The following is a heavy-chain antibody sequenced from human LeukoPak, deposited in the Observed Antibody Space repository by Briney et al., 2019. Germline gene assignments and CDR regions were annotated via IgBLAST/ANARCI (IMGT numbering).Heavy chain of an antibody. D-gene: IGHD4-17*01. CDR2: ISGSGGST. V-gene: IGHV3-23*01. CDR3: AGLDYGDYLPHY. J-gene: IGHJ4*02. Sequence: QPGGSVRLSCAASGFTFSSYWMHWVRQAPGKGLEWVSAISGSGGSTYYADSVKGRFTISRDNSKNTLYLQMNSLRAEDTAVYYCAGLDYGDYLPHYGGQGTLVTVSS. CDR1: GFTFSSYW.